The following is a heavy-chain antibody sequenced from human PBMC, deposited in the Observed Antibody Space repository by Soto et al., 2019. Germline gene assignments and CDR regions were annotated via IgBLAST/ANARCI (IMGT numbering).Heavy chain of an antibody. J-gene: IGHJ4*02. V-gene: IGHV3-33*01. CDR2: IWYDGSNR. D-gene: IGHD1-26*01. CDR1: VFTFSRYG. CDR3: ARDSGTDYFDY. Sequence: PGGSLRLSCAASVFTFSRYGMHWVRQAPGKGLEWVAVIWYDGSNRYYADSVKGRFTISRDNSKNTLYLKMNSLRAEDTAVYYCARDSGTDYFDYWGQGTLVTVSS.